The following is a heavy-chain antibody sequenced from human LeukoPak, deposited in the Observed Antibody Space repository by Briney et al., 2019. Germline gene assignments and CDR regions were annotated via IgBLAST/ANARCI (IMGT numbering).Heavy chain of an antibody. J-gene: IGHJ4*02. CDR3: ASRLYCSTTRGRNFPFPY. Sequence: GASVKVSCKASGGTFSSYAINWVRQAPGQGLEWMGGIIPIFGTANYAQKFQDRVTITADESTSTAYMELSSLRSEDTAIYYCASRLYCSTTRGRNFPFPYWGQGTLVTVSS. V-gene: IGHV1-69*01. CDR1: GGTFSSYA. CDR2: IIPIFGTA. D-gene: IGHD2-2*01.